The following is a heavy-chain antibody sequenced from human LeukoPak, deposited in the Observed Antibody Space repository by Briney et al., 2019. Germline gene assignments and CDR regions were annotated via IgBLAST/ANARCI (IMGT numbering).Heavy chain of an antibody. V-gene: IGHV1-46*01. Sequence: ASVKVSCKASGYSFTSNYIHWVRQAPGQGLEWMGMICPRDGSTSYAQKFQGRVTVTRDTSTSTAHMELSGLRSEGTAVYYCARDQEAFDYWGQGTLVTVSS. CDR1: GYSFTSNY. CDR2: ICPRDGST. CDR3: ARDQEAFDY. J-gene: IGHJ4*02.